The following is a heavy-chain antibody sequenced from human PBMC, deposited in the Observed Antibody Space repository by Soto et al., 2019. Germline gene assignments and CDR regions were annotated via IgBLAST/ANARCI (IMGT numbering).Heavy chain of an antibody. V-gene: IGHV4-38-2*01. J-gene: IGHJ4*02. D-gene: IGHD4-4*01. CDR2: FYYTGSS. Sequence: SETLSLTCAVSGYSISSGHYWAWIRQPPGKGLEPIGRFYYTGSSYYNPSLKSRVSISVDTSKNQISLKLRFVTAADTAVYFCVRVGPSSYSNFEYWGQGRLVTVSS. CDR1: GYSISSGHY. CDR3: VRVGPSSYSNFEY.